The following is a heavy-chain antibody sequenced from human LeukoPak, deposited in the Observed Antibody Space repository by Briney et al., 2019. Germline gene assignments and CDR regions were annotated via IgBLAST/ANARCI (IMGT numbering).Heavy chain of an antibody. CDR1: GFTFSSYS. CDR3: AKGVVVVTAMNYFDY. Sequence: GGSLRLSCAASGFTFSSYSMTWVRQAPGKGLEWVSGISGSGSTTNYADSVKGRFTISRDNSKNTLYLQMNTLRAEDTAVYYCAKGVVVVTAMNYFDYWGQGTLVTVSS. J-gene: IGHJ4*02. D-gene: IGHD2-21*02. V-gene: IGHV3-23*01. CDR2: ISGSGSTT.